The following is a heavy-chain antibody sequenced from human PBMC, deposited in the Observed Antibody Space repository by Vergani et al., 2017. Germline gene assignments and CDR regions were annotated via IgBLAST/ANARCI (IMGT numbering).Heavy chain of an antibody. CDR3: ARDPEGGPAAPVDY. Sequence: EVQLVESGGGLVQPGGSLRLSCAASGFTFSSYDMHWVRQATGKGLEWVSAIGTAGDTYYPGSVKGRFTISRENAKNSLYLQMNSLRAGDTAVYYCARDPEGGPAAPVDYWGQGTLVTVSS. CDR1: GFTFSSYD. CDR2: IGTAGDT. D-gene: IGHD2-2*01. V-gene: IGHV3-13*01. J-gene: IGHJ4*02.